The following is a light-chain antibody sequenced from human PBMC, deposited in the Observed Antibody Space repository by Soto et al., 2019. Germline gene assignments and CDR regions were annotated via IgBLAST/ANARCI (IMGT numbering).Light chain of an antibody. CDR2: DAS. V-gene: IGKV3-11*01. Sequence: EVVLTQSPATLSLSPGERATLSCRASQSVSTYLAWYQQTPGQAPRLLIFDASNRATGIPARFSGSGSGTDFTLTISSLEPEDFAVYYCQRYGSSGTFGQGTQLDIK. J-gene: IGKJ1*01. CDR1: QSVSTY. CDR3: QRYGSSGT.